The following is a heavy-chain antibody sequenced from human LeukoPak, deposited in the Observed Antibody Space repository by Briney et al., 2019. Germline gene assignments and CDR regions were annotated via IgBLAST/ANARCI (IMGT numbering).Heavy chain of an antibody. V-gene: IGHV3-7*03. Sequence: GGSLRLSCVASGFTFSNYWMTWVRQAPGKGLEWVANIKRDGSEKYYVDSVKGRFTISRDNAQNSLYLQMNSLRAEDTAIYYCGSDPNGDYVGALGYWGRGTLVTVSS. J-gene: IGHJ4*01. D-gene: IGHD4-17*01. CDR2: IKRDGSEK. CDR1: GFTFSNYW. CDR3: GSDPNGDYVGALGY.